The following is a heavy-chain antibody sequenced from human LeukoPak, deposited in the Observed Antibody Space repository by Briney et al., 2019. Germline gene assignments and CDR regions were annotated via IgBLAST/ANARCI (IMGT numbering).Heavy chain of an antibody. CDR1: GGTFSSYA. J-gene: IGHJ4*02. Sequence: VASVTVSCKASGGTFSSYAISWVRQAPGQGLEWMGRIIPILGIANYAQKFQGRVTITADKSTSTAYMELSSLRSEDTAVYYCATVQRHLIAANFDYWGQGTLVTVSS. CDR2: IIPILGIA. D-gene: IGHD6-6*01. CDR3: ATVQRHLIAANFDY. V-gene: IGHV1-69*04.